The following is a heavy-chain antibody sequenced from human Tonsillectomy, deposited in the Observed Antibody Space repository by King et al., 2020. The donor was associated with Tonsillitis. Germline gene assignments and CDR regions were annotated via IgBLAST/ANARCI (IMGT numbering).Heavy chain of an antibody. D-gene: IGHD3-22*01. CDR3: AREGGKITMMVVVNGNWFDP. V-gene: IGHV1-69*09. J-gene: IGHJ5*02. CDR1: GGTFSSYA. CDR2: IFSILVIA. Sequence: VQLVESWAEVKKPGSSVKVSCKASGGTFSSYAISWVRQAPGQGLEWMGRIFSILVIANDAQKFQGRVTLTADKSTRTAYMALRSLRSEDTAVYYCAREGGKITMMVVVNGNWFDPWGQGTLVTVSS.